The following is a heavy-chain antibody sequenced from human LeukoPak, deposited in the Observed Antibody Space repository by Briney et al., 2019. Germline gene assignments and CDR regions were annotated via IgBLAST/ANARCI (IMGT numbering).Heavy chain of an antibody. V-gene: IGHV3-33*01. D-gene: IGHD4-17*01. CDR3: ARDRYATVPFGY. CDR2: IWYDGSNK. Sequence: PGGSLRLSCAASGFTFSTYGMHWVRQAPGKGLEWVAVIWYDGSNKYYADSVKGRFTISRDNSKNTLYLQMDSLRAEDTAVYYCARDRYATVPFGYWGQGTLVTVSS. J-gene: IGHJ4*02. CDR1: GFTFSTYG.